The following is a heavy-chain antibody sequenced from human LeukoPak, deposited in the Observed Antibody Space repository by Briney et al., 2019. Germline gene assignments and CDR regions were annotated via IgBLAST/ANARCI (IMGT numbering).Heavy chain of an antibody. J-gene: IGHJ3*02. D-gene: IGHD5-18*01. Sequence: ASVKVSCKASGYTFTGYYMHWVRQAPGQGLEWMGWINPNSGGTNYAQKFQGRVTMTRDTSISTAYMELSRLRSDDTAVYYCARDLTRSLGYSYGYDAFDIWGQGTMVTVSS. CDR1: GYTFTGYY. V-gene: IGHV1-2*02. CDR3: ARDLTRSLGYSYGYDAFDI. CDR2: INPNSGGT.